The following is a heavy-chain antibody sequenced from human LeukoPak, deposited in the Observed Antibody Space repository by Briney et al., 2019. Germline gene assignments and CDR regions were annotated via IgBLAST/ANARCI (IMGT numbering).Heavy chain of an antibody. V-gene: IGHV3-15*01. CDR3: TTIRFGEFPTLGYYFDY. J-gene: IGHJ4*02. CDR1: GFTFSNAW. Sequence: PGGSLRLSCAASGFTFSNAWMSWVRQATGKGLEWVGRIKSKTDGGTTDYAAPVKGRFTISRDDSKNTLYLQMNSLKTEDTAVYYCTTIRFGEFPTLGYYFDYWGQGTLVTVSS. D-gene: IGHD3-10*01. CDR2: IKSKTDGGTT.